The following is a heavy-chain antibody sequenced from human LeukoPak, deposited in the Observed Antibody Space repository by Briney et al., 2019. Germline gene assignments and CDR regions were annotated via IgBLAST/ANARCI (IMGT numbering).Heavy chain of an antibody. CDR1: GGSISSSSYY. J-gene: IGHJ4*02. D-gene: IGHD3-3*01. CDR2: IYYSGST. Sequence: SETLSLTCTVSGGSISSSSYYWGWIRQPPGKGLEWIGSIYYSGSTYYNPSLKSRVTISVDTSKNQFSLKLSSVTAADTAVYYCARADFWSGYLPFDYWGQGTLVTVSS. V-gene: IGHV4-39*07. CDR3: ARADFWSGYLPFDY.